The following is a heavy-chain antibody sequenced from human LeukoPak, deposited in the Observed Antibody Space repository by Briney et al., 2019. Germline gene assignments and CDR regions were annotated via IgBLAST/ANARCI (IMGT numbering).Heavy chain of an antibody. CDR3: ARDGDIAAAGTGAFDI. D-gene: IGHD6-13*01. V-gene: IGHV4-39*07. CDR2: IYYSGST. J-gene: IGHJ3*02. CDR1: DGSISSSSYY. Sequence: SETLSLTCTVSDGSISSSSYYWGWIRQPPGKGLEWIGSIYYSGSTYYNPSLKSRVTISVDTSKNQFSLKLSSVTAADTAVYYCARDGDIAAAGTGAFDIWGQGTMVTVSS.